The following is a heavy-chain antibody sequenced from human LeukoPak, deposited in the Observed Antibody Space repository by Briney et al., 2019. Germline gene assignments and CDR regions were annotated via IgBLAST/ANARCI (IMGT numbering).Heavy chain of an antibody. CDR3: ARAQGVAAAAEYFQH. J-gene: IGHJ1*01. Sequence: PGGSLRLSCAASGFTFSDYYMSWIRQAPGKGLEWVSYISSSGSTIYYADSVKGRFTISRDNAKNSLYLQMNSLRAEDTAVYYCARAQGVAAAAEYFQHWGQGTLVTVSS. V-gene: IGHV3-11*04. D-gene: IGHD6-13*01. CDR2: ISSSGSTI. CDR1: GFTFSDYY.